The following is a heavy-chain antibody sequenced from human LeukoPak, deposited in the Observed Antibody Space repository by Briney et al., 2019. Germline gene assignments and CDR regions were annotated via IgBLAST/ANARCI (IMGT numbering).Heavy chain of an antibody. CDR3: ARGWLSETTVVTPYNY. CDR1: GGTFTNYA. Sequence: SVKVSCKASGGTFTNYAINWVRQAPGQGLEWMGGIIPIFGKANYAQKFQGRVTITADESTRTAYMELSSLRSEDTAVYYCARGWLSETTVVTPYNYWGRGTLVSVSS. V-gene: IGHV1-69*13. CDR2: IIPIFGKA. D-gene: IGHD4-23*01. J-gene: IGHJ4*02.